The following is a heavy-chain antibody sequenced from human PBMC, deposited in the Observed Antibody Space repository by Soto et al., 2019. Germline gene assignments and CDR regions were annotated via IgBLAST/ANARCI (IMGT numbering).Heavy chain of an antibody. J-gene: IGHJ5*02. Sequence: QVQLVQSGAEVKKPGASVKVSCKASGYTFTSYDINWVRQATGQGLEWMGWMNPNSGNTGYAQKFQGRVTMTRNTSISTAYMELSSLRSEDTAVYYCARWGWPDSSSWSVKSIMNNWFDPWGQGTLVTVSS. CDR3: ARWGWPDSSSWSVKSIMNNWFDP. D-gene: IGHD6-13*01. CDR2: MNPNSGNT. V-gene: IGHV1-8*01. CDR1: GYTFTSYD.